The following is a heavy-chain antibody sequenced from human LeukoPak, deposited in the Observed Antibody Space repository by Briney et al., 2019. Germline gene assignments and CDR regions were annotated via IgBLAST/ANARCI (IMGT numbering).Heavy chain of an antibody. CDR1: GGSISSSSYY. D-gene: IGHD3-10*01. V-gene: IGHV4-39*07. CDR2: IYYSGST. J-gene: IGHJ6*03. Sequence: PSETLSLTCTVSGGSISSSSYYWGWIRQPPGKGLEWIGSIYYSGSTYYNPSLKSRVTISVDTSKNQFSLKLSSVTAADTAVYYCARTLAGRYYYYMDVWGKGTTVTVSS. CDR3: ARTLAGRYYYYMDV.